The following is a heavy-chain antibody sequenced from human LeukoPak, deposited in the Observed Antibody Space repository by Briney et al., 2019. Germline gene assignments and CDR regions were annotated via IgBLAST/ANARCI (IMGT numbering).Heavy chain of an antibody. D-gene: IGHD1-26*01. CDR2: IDTDETTT. Sequence: GGSLRLSCVASEFSISTYWMHWVRQAPGGGLVWVSRIDTDETTTTYADSVKGRFTISRDNAKNTLYLQMNSLRDEDTAVYYCARERGSSYFDYWGQGTLVTVSS. CDR1: EFSISTYW. CDR3: ARERGSSYFDY. J-gene: IGHJ4*02. V-gene: IGHV3-74*01.